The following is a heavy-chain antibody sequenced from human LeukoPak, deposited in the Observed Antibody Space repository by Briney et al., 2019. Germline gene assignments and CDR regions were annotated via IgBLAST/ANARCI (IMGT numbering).Heavy chain of an antibody. J-gene: IGHJ4*02. D-gene: IGHD6-19*01. CDR3: ARGRGWVDY. CDR1: GYTFTNNW. CDR2: IDPVDSHT. V-gene: IGHV5-10-1*01. Sequence: GESLKISCKGSGYTFTNNWITWVRQMPGRGLEWMGRIDPVDSHTDYNPSFQGHVTISVDKAINTVHLQWGSLEASDSAMYYCARGRGWVDYWGQGALVTVSS.